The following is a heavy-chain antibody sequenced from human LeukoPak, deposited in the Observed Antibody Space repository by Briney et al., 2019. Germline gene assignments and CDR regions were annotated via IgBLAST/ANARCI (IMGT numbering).Heavy chain of an antibody. J-gene: IGHJ4*02. CDR3: ARDVTEGNGAISMIRGVRSHRRTYFDY. CDR2: VDYSEST. CDR1: GGSISSSSKD. V-gene: IGHV4-39*07. D-gene: IGHD3-10*01. Sequence: PSETLSLTCAVSGGSISSSSKDWAWSRQPRGRGVEWIVSVDYSESTYYNPSRKSLVTISGDTSKDQFSLKLSSVTAADTAMYYCARDVTEGNGAISMIRGVRSHRRTYFDYWGQGTLVTVSS.